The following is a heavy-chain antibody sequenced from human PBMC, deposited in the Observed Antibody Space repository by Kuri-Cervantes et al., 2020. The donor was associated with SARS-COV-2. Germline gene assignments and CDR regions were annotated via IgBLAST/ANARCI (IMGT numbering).Heavy chain of an antibody. CDR3: ASTTTNYYDSSGQMPNY. V-gene: IGHV1-2*02. CDR2: INPNSGGT. Sequence: ASVKVSCKASGYTFTGYYMHWVRQAPGRGLEWMGWINPNSGGTNYAQKFQGRVTMTRDPSISTAYLELSRLRSDDTAVYYCASTTTNYYDSSGQMPNYWGQGTLVTVSS. CDR1: GYTFTGYY. D-gene: IGHD3-22*01. J-gene: IGHJ4*02.